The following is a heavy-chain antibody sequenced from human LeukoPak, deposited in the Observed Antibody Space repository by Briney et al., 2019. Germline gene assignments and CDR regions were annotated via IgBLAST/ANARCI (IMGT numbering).Heavy chain of an antibody. Sequence: PGGSLRLSCAASGFTVSSNYMSWVRLAPGKGLEWVSVIYSGGSTYYADSVKGRFTISRDNSKNTLYLQMNSLRAEDTAVYYCARALTYGSGIVGYYYYYYMDVWGKGTTVTVSS. V-gene: IGHV3-53*01. CDR3: ARALTYGSGIVGYYYYYYMDV. CDR1: GFTVSSNY. J-gene: IGHJ6*03. CDR2: IYSGGST. D-gene: IGHD3-10*01.